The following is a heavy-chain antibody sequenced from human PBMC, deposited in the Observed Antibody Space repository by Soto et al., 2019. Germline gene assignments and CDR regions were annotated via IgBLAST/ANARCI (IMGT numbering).Heavy chain of an antibody. Sequence: SETLSLTCPFSGLSISSYYWSWIRQPPGKGLEWIGYIYYSGSTYYNPSLKSRVTISVDTSKNQFSLKLSSVTAADTAVYYCARGGDYYDSSGPYYYYGMDVWGQGTTVTVSS. D-gene: IGHD3-22*01. CDR1: GLSISSYY. CDR2: IYYSGST. J-gene: IGHJ6*02. V-gene: IGHV4-59*08. CDR3: ARGGDYYDSSGPYYYYGMDV.